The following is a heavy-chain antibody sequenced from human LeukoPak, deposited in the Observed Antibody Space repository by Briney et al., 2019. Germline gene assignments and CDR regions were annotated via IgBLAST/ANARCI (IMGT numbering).Heavy chain of an antibody. CDR1: GYTFTSYH. CDR2: MNPKNGDT. Sequence: ASVRVSCKASGYTFTSYHINWMRQATGQGLEWMGWMNPKNGDTDYAQSFQGRVTMTRDTSISTAYMELSSLRSEDTAVYYCARGVAAGLDYWGQGTLVTVSS. CDR3: ARGVAAGLDY. V-gene: IGHV1-8*01. D-gene: IGHD2-15*01. J-gene: IGHJ4*02.